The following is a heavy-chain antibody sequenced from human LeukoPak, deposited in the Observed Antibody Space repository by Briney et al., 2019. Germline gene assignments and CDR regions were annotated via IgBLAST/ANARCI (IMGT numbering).Heavy chain of an antibody. V-gene: IGHV3-30*04. Sequence: PGRSLRLSCAASAFTFSTYSMHWVRQAPGKGLEWVAVISYDGSNKYYADSVKGRFTISRDNAKNSLYLQMNSLRAEDTAVYYCAELGITMIGGVWGKGTTVTIPS. CDR3: AELGITMIGGV. CDR2: ISYDGSNK. CDR1: AFTFSTYS. J-gene: IGHJ6*04. D-gene: IGHD3-10*02.